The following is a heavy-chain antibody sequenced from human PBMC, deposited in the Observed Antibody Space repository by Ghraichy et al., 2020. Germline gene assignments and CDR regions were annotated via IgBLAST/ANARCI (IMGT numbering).Heavy chain of an antibody. D-gene: IGHD2-2*02. CDR1: GDSVSSNSAA. V-gene: IGHV6-1*01. J-gene: IGHJ6*02. CDR3: ARGRYQLLYPALNYYYYGMDV. CDR2: TYYRSKWYN. Sequence: SETLSLTCAISGDSVSSNSAAWNWIRQSPSRGLEWLGRTYYRSKWYNDYAVSVKSRITINPDTSKNQFSLQLNSVTPEDTAVYYCARGRYQLLYPALNYYYYGMDVWGQGTTVTVSS.